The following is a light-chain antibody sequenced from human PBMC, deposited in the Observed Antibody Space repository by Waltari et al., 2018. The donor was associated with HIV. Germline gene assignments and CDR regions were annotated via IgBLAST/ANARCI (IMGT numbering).Light chain of an antibody. V-gene: IGLV3-25*03. CDR2: NET. CDR3: QSTDRTGSYVV. J-gene: IGLJ2*01. Sequence: SYELTQPPSVSVSPGQPARTRCPGDALPKQYAYWYQQNPGEAPVSVIYNETERPSGIPGRFSGSSSGTTVTLTISGAQAEDEGDYYCQSTDRTGSYVVFGGGTKLTVL. CDR1: ALPKQY.